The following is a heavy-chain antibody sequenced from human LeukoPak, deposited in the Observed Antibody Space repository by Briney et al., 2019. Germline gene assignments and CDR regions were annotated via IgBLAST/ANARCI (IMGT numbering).Heavy chain of an antibody. D-gene: IGHD3-10*01. CDR3: ARANYYGSGNGSFEFDY. V-gene: IGHV4-34*01. CDR2: INHSGST. J-gene: IGHJ4*02. CDR1: AGSFSGYY. Sequence: PSETLSLTCAVYAGSFSGYYWSWIRQPPGKGLEWIGEINHSGSTNYNPSLKSRVTISVDTSKNQFSLKLSSVTAADTAVYYCARANYYGSGNGSFEFDYWGQGTLVTVSS.